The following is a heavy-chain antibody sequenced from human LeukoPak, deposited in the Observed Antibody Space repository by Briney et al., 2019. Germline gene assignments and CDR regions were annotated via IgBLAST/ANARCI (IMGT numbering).Heavy chain of an antibody. CDR2: ISYDGSNK. CDR3: AKGVVPAAYFDY. D-gene: IGHD2-2*01. CDR1: GFTFSSYA. J-gene: IGHJ4*02. Sequence: GGSLRLSCAASGFTFSSYAMHWVRQAPGKGLEWVAVISYDGSNKYYADSVKGRFTISRDNSKNTLYLQMNSLRAEDTAVYYCAKGVVPAAYFDYWGQGTLVTVSS. V-gene: IGHV3-30-3*01.